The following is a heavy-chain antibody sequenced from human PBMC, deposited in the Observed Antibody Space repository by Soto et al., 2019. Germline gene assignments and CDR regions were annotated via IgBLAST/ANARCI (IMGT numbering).Heavy chain of an antibody. J-gene: IGHJ6*03. CDR1: GYTFTSYG. V-gene: IGHV1-18*01. CDR3: ARIEGLLWFGESNNYYHYYMDV. CDR2: ISAYNGNT. D-gene: IGHD3-10*01. Sequence: GASVKVSWKASGYTFTSYGISWVRQAPGQGLEWMGWISAYNGNTNYAQKLQGRVTMTTDTSTSTAYMELRSLRSDDTAAYYCARIEGLLWFGESNNYYHYYMDVWGKGTTVTVSS.